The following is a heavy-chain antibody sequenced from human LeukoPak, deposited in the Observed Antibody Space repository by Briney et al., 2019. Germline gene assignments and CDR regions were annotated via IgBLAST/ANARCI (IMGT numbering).Heavy chain of an antibody. CDR2: ISYDGSNK. J-gene: IGHJ4*02. V-gene: IGHV3-30*03. CDR1: GFTLSSFG. D-gene: IGHD6-19*01. CDR3: ARVSRSSGRFDY. Sequence: GGSLRLSCAASGFTLSSFGMHWVRQAPGKGLEWVAVISYDGSNKYYADSVKGRFTISRDNSKNTLYLQMNSLRAEDTAVYYCARVSRSSGRFDYWGQGTLVTVSS.